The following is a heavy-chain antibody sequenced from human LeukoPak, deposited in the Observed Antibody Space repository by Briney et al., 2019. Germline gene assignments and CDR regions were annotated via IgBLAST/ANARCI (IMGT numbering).Heavy chain of an antibody. V-gene: IGHV1-3*01. CDR1: GYTFTSYA. CDR2: INAGNGNT. CDR3: ARELTYGSGSYED. D-gene: IGHD3-10*01. Sequence: GASVKVSCKASGYTFTSYAMHWVRQAPGKRLEWMGWINAGNGNTKYSQKFQGRVTITRDTSASTAYMELSSLRSEDTAVYYCARELTYGSGSYEDWGQGTLVTVSS. J-gene: IGHJ4*02.